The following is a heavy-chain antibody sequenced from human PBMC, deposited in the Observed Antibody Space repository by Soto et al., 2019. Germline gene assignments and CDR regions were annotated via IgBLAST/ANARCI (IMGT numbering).Heavy chain of an antibody. Sequence: PSETLSLTCAVSGGSISSGCYSWSWIRQPPGKGLEWIGYIYHSGSTYYNPSLKSRVTISVDRSKNQFSLKLSSVTAADTAVYYCARGSGFGEFYNYSYYGMDVWGQGTTVTVSS. D-gene: IGHD3-10*01. J-gene: IGHJ6*02. V-gene: IGHV4-30-2*01. CDR1: GGSISSGCYS. CDR2: IYHSGST. CDR3: ARGSGFGEFYNYSYYGMDV.